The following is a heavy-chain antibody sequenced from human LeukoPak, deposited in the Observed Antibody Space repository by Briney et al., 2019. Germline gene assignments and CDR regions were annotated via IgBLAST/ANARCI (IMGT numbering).Heavy chain of an antibody. CDR2: IYYSGST. Sequence: SETLSLTCTVSGGSISSSSYYWGWIRQPPGKGLEWIGSIYYSGSTYYNPSLKSRVTISVDTSKNQFSLKLSSVTAADTAVYYCARLSDILTGWNRRVIDYWGQGTLVTVSS. CDR3: ARLSDILTGWNRRVIDY. V-gene: IGHV4-39*01. J-gene: IGHJ4*02. CDR1: GGSISSSSYY. D-gene: IGHD3-9*01.